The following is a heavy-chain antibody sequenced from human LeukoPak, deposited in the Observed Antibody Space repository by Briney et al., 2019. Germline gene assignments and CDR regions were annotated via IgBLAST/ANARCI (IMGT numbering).Heavy chain of an antibody. J-gene: IGHJ4*02. CDR1: GGSISSDY. D-gene: IGHD6-13*01. Sequence: TSETLSLTCTVSGGSISSDYWSWIRQSPGMGLEWIGYIYYTGSTNYNPSLKSRVTISVDTSKNHFSLNLSSVTAADTAVYYCARMGSWTDCWGQGTLVTVSS. V-gene: IGHV4-59*08. CDR3: ARMGSWTDC. CDR2: IYYTGST.